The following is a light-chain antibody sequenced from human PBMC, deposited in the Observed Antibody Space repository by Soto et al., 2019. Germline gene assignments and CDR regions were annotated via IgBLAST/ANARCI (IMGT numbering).Light chain of an antibody. J-gene: IGKJ5*01. CDR1: QSVSFF. CDR3: QQRSSWTSIT. CDR2: DAS. Sequence: EIVLTQSPATLSLSPGERATLSCRASQSVSFFLAWYQQKPGQAPRLLISDASNRATGIPARFSGSGSGTDFPLTISSLEPEDFAVYYCQQRSSWTSITFVQGTRLEMK. V-gene: IGKV3-11*01.